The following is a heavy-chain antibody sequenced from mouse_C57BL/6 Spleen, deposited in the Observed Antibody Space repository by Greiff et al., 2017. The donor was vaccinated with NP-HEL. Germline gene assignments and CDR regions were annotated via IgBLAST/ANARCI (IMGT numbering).Heavy chain of an antibody. D-gene: IGHD1-1*01. CDR1: GFTFSDYG. V-gene: IGHV5-17*01. J-gene: IGHJ1*03. CDR3: ASPSTVVDWYFDV. Sequence: EVNVVESGGGLVKPGGSLKLSCAASGFTFSDYGMHWVRQAPEKGLEWVAYISSGSSTIYYADTVKGRFTISRDNAKNTLFLQMTSLRSEDTAMYYCASPSTVVDWYFDVWGTGTTVTVSS. CDR2: ISSGSSTI.